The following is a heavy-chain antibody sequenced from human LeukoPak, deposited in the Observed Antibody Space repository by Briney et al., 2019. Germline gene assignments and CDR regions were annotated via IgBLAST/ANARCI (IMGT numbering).Heavy chain of an antibody. CDR2: ISYDGSNT. CDR1: GFTFSSYA. D-gene: IGHD5-24*01. V-gene: IGHV3-30-3*01. J-gene: IGHJ4*02. Sequence: GGSLRLSCAASGFTFSSYAFHWVRQAPGKGLEWVAVISYDGSNTYYADSVKGRFTISRDNSKNTLFLQMNSLRAEDTAVYYCARGPLTGRWPDMGFDYWGQGTLVTVSS. CDR3: ARGPLTGRWPDMGFDY.